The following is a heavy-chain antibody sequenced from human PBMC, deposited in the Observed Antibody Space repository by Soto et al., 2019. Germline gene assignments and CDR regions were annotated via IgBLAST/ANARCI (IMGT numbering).Heavy chain of an antibody. Sequence: QVQLVQSGAEVKKPGASVKVSCEASGYTFTNYYIHWVRQAPGQGLEWMAVINPSGGSTRYAQKFTGRVTMTRDTTTSTVYMELSSLRSEDTAVYYCAKTYGFLGGYYFDYWGQGTLVTVSS. CDR2: INPSGGST. J-gene: IGHJ4*02. D-gene: IGHD3-16*01. CDR1: GYTFTNYY. CDR3: AKTYGFLGGYYFDY. V-gene: IGHV1-46*01.